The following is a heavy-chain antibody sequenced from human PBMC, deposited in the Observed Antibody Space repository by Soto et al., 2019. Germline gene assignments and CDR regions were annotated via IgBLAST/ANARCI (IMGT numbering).Heavy chain of an antibody. CDR3: ARDIDTMSGRCFDS. J-gene: IGHJ4*02. V-gene: IGHV4-34*01. Sequence: SETLSLTCAVYGGSFSNYFWNWIRQSPGKGLEWIGEINHSGSTNYSPSLKSRVTISVDTSKNQFSLKLRSVTAADTAVYYCARDIDTMSGRCFDSWGQGTLVTVSS. CDR2: INHSGST. D-gene: IGHD3-10*02. CDR1: GGSFSNYF.